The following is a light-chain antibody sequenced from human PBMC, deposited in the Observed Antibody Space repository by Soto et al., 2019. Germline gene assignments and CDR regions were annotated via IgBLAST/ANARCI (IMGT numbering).Light chain of an antibody. V-gene: IGKV3-20*01. CDR3: QQYGSSHT. CDR1: QTVSSGS. Sequence: LTQSPGTLSSSPGERATLSCRASQTVSSGSLAWYQQKPGQAPRLLISNASRRATGIPDRFSGSGSGTDFTLTISRLEPEDFAVYFCQQYGSSHTFGQGTRLEIK. J-gene: IGKJ5*01. CDR2: NAS.